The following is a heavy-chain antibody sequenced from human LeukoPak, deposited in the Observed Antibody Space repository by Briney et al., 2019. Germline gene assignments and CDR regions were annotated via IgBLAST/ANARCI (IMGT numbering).Heavy chain of an antibody. Sequence: VGSLRLSCAASGLPLSSYAMSWVRQVPRDGLEWVSATSSSDDGTYHADSVRSRFTIYRDNFRNTLYLQMTRLRVEDAALYYCARAPVTSCRGAFCYPFDLWGQGVLVTVSS. CDR3: ARAPVTSCRGAFCYPFDL. CDR1: GLPLSSYA. CDR2: TSSSDDGT. V-gene: IGHV3-23*01. J-gene: IGHJ4*02. D-gene: IGHD2-15*01.